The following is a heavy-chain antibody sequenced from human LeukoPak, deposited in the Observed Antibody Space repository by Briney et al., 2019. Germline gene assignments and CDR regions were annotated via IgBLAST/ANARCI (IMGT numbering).Heavy chain of an antibody. V-gene: IGHV3-30*03. CDR1: GFTFSDYG. D-gene: IGHD3-22*01. Sequence: GGSLRLSCAASGFTFSDYGMHWVRQAPGKGLEWVAVISYDGINKYSADSVKGRFTVSRDNSKNTLSLQMNSLRAEDTAVYYCAREARYDSSGYYFDYWGQGTLVTVSS. CDR2: ISYDGINK. J-gene: IGHJ4*02. CDR3: AREARYDSSGYYFDY.